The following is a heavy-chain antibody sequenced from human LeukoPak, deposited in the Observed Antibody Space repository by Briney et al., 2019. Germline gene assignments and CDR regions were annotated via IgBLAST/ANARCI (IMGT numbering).Heavy chain of an antibody. CDR2: IFYSGST. D-gene: IGHD2-2*01. CDR3: ARLTSNGAAYFEY. Sequence: SETLSLTCTVSGGSISSSSYYWGWIRQPPGKGLEWIGSIFYSGSTYYNPSLKSRVTVSLDTSKNQFSLRLSSVTAADTAVYYCARLTSNGAAYFEYWGQGTLVTVSS. V-gene: IGHV4-39*01. CDR1: GGSISSSSYY. J-gene: IGHJ4*02.